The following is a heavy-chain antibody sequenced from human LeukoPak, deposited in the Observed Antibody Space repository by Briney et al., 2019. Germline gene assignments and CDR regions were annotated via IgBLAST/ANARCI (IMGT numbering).Heavy chain of an antibody. Sequence: GGSLRLSCAASGFTFSSYEMNWVRQAPGKGLEWVSYISSSGSTIYYPDSVKARFTISRDNAKNSLYLQMNSLRAEDTAVYYCAELGITMIGGVWGKGTTVTISS. V-gene: IGHV3-48*03. J-gene: IGHJ6*04. CDR1: GFTFSSYE. D-gene: IGHD3-10*02. CDR3: AELGITMIGGV. CDR2: ISSSGSTI.